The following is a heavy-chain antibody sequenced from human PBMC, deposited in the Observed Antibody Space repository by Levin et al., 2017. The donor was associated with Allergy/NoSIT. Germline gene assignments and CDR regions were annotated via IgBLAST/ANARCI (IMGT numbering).Heavy chain of an antibody. V-gene: IGHV1-69*13. D-gene: IGHD6-19*01. CDR3: ASPSSGWYYFDY. CDR2: IIPIFGTA. CDR1: GGTFSSYA. Sequence: SVKVSCKASGGTFSSYAISWVRQAPGQGLEWMGGIIPIFGTANYAQKFQGRVTITADESTSTAYMELSSLRSEDTAVYYCASPSSGWYYFDYWGQGTLVTVSS. J-gene: IGHJ4*02.